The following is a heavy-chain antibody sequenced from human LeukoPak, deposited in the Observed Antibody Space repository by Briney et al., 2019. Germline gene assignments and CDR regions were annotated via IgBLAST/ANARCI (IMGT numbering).Heavy chain of an antibody. CDR1: GGSISGNDYY. Sequence: SETLSLTCTVSGGSISGNDYYWAWIRQSPGKGPEWIGSIYYSGSTYYNPSLRSQVTISVDMPKNQFSLKLISMTAADTAVYYCARQYYATRGGGSWGQGTLVAVSS. J-gene: IGHJ5*02. V-gene: IGHV4-39*01. CDR3: ARQYYATRGGGS. CDR2: IYYSGST. D-gene: IGHD2/OR15-2a*01.